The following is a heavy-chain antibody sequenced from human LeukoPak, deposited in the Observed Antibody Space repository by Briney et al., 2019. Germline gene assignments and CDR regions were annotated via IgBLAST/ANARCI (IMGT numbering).Heavy chain of an antibody. V-gene: IGHV1-69*05. CDR1: GGTFSSYA. Sequence: GASVKVSCKASGGTFSSYAISWVRQAPGQGLEWMGGIIPIFGTANYAQKLQGRVTMTTDTSTSTAYMELRSLRSDDTAVYYCASGITMVRGVPFDYWGQGTLVTVSS. J-gene: IGHJ4*02. CDR2: IIPIFGTA. D-gene: IGHD3-10*01. CDR3: ASGITMVRGVPFDY.